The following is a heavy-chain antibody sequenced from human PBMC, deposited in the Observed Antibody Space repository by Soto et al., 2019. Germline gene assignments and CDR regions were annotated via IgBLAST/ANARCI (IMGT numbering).Heavy chain of an antibody. CDR2: IYYSGST. Sequence: SETLSLTCTVSGGSISSYYWSWIRQPPGKGLEWIGYIYYSGSTNYNPSLKSRVTISVDTSKNQFSLKLSSVTAADTAVYYCARYHYDSSYEFDYWGQGTLVTVSS. J-gene: IGHJ4*02. CDR3: ARYHYDSSYEFDY. CDR1: GGSISSYY. V-gene: IGHV4-59*01. D-gene: IGHD3-22*01.